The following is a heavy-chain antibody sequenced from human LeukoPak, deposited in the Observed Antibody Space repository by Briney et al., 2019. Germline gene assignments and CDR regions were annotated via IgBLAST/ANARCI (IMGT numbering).Heavy chain of an antibody. Sequence: GESLKISCKGSGYSFTSYWIGWVRQMPGKGLKWMGIIYPGDSDTRYSPSFQGQVTISADKSISTAYLQWSSLKASDTAMYYCARQGALGYCSGGSCYGWFDPWGQGTLVTVSS. CDR1: GYSFTSYW. CDR3: ARQGALGYCSGGSCYGWFDP. V-gene: IGHV5-51*01. D-gene: IGHD2-15*01. J-gene: IGHJ5*02. CDR2: IYPGDSDT.